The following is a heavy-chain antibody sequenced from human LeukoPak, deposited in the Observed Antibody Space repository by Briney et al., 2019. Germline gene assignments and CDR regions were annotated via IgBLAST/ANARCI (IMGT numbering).Heavy chain of an antibody. V-gene: IGHV1-58*01. CDR2: IVVGSGNT. CDR1: GFTFTSSA. J-gene: IGHJ4*02. D-gene: IGHD2-2*01. Sequence: EASVKVSCKASGFTFTSSAVQWVRQARGQRLEWIGWIVVGSGNTNYAQKLQGRVTMTTDTSTSTAYMELRSLRSDDTAVYYCARSDRRQYPRDYWGQGTLVTVSS. CDR3: ARSDRRQYPRDY.